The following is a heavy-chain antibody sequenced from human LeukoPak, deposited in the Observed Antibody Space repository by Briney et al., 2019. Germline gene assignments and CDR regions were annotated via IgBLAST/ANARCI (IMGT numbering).Heavy chain of an antibody. CDR1: GGSISSYC. CDR3: ATSHDVKTAPYDL. V-gene: IGHV4-4*09. CDR2: IYTSGSP. D-gene: IGHD2-21*01. Sequence: PSETLSLTCTVSGGSISSYCWSWVRQPPGKGLEWIGYIYTSGSPDYNPSLKSRVTMSVDTSKNQLSMELRFLTAADTAVYYCATSHDVKTAPYDLWGQGTLVTVSS. J-gene: IGHJ5*02.